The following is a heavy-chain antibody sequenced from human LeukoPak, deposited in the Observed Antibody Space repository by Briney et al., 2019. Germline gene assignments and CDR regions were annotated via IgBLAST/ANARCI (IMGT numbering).Heavy chain of an antibody. V-gene: IGHV1-46*01. CDR3: ARDPGSSFPQNWFDP. Sequence: ASVKVSCKASGYTFTRYHMHWVRQAPGQGLEYMGIINPSGGSTSYAPKFQGRVTMTRDTSTSTVYMELSSLRSEDTAVYYCARDPGSSFPQNWFDPRGQGTLVTVSS. CDR1: GYTFTRYH. D-gene: IGHD3-10*01. CDR2: INPSGGST. J-gene: IGHJ5*02.